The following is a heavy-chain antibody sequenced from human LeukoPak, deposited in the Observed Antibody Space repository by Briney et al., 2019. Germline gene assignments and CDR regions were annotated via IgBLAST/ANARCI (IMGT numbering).Heavy chain of an antibody. CDR2: IKSKTDGGTT. CDR3: TTESISINDFWSGYRTLDY. CDR1: GFTFSNAW. Sequence: PGGSLRLSCVASGFTFSNAWMSWVRQAPRKGLEWVGRIKSKTDGGTTDYTAPVKGRFTISRDDSKNTLYLQMNSLKTEDTAVYYCTTESISINDFWSGYRTLDYWGQGTLVTVSS. V-gene: IGHV3-15*01. J-gene: IGHJ4*02. D-gene: IGHD3-3*01.